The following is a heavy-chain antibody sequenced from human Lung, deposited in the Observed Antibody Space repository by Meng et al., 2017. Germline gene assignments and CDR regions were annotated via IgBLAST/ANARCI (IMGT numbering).Heavy chain of an antibody. CDR1: GGSFRDYY. D-gene: IGHD4-11*01. CDR2: INHSGGN. Sequence: SETLSLTCVVSGGSFRDYYWSWNPQPPGKGLEGIGEINHSGGNNDNPSLGSPATISVDTSQNNLSLKRSSVTDAAAAVYSCARGPTTMAHDFDYWGQGTLVTVSS. CDR3: ARGPTTMAHDFDY. V-gene: IGHV4-34*04. J-gene: IGHJ4*02.